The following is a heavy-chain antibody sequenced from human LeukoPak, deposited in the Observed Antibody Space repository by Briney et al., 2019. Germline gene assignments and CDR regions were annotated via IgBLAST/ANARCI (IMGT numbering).Heavy chain of an antibody. J-gene: IGHJ4*02. CDR1: GGPFSGYY. V-gene: IGHV4-34*01. CDR2: INHSGST. Sequence: PSETLSLTCAVYGGPFSGYYWSWIRQPPGKGLEWIGEINHSGSTNYNPSLKSRVTISVDTSKNQFSLKLSSVTAADTAVYYCARAKRYGPFDYWGQGTLVTVSS. D-gene: IGHD3-10*01. CDR3: ARAKRYGPFDY.